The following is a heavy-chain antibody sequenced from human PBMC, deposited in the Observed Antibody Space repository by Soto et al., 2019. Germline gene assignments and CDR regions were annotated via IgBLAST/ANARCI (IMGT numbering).Heavy chain of an antibody. CDR1: GFTFSSYG. J-gene: IGHJ4*01. Sequence: PGGSLRLSCAASGFTFSSYGMHWARQAPGKGLEWVAVISYDGSNKYYADSVKGRFTISRGNSKNTLYLQMNSLRAEDTAVFYCAKDLWYSSAPDYWGQGTLVTIGS. V-gene: IGHV3-30*18. D-gene: IGHD6-19*01. CDR2: ISYDGSNK. CDR3: AKDLWYSSAPDY.